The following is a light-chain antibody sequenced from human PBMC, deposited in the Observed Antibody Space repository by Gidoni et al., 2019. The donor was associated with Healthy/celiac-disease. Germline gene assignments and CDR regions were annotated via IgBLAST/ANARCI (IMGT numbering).Light chain of an antibody. CDR2: QES. CDR3: QAWDSSTAA. CDR1: KLGDKY. Sequence: YELTQPPSVSVSPGKTASITCSGDKLGDKYSCWYQQKPGQSHVLVIYQESKRPSGIPERFSGSNSGNTATLTISGTQAMDEADYYCQAWDSSTAAFGGGTKLTVL. J-gene: IGLJ2*01. V-gene: IGLV3-1*01.